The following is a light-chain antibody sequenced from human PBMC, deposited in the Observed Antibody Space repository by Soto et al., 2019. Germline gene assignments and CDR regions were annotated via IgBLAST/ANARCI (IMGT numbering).Light chain of an antibody. V-gene: IGLV4-69*01. CDR3: QTWGTDIVV. J-gene: IGLJ2*01. CDR2: LNSDGSH. Sequence: QTVVTQSPSASASLGGSVKLTCTLSSGHSSYAIAWHQQQPEKGPRYLMKLNSDGSHSKGDGIPDRFSGSSSGAERYLTISSLQSEDEADYYCQTWGTDIVVFGGGTKLTVL. CDR1: SGHSSYA.